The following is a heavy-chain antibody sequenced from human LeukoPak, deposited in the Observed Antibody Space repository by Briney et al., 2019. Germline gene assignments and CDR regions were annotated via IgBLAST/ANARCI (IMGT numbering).Heavy chain of an antibody. CDR3: ARAQLGYNWFDP. J-gene: IGHJ5*02. CDR1: GLDFGDYG. V-gene: IGHV3-30*02. Sequence: AGGSLRLSCAASGLDFGDYGMHWVRQAPGKGLEWIAFLRYDGSNKYYADSVKGRFTISRDNSKDSLYLQMNSLRADDTAVYFCARAQLGYNWFDPWGQGTLVTVSS. D-gene: IGHD1-1*01. CDR2: LRYDGSNK.